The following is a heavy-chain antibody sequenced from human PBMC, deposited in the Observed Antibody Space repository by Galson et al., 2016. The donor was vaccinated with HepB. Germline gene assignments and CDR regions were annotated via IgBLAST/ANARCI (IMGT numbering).Heavy chain of an antibody. CDR2: IKQDGSEK. Sequence: SLRLSCAASGFTFSSYWMSWVRQAPGKGLEWVANIKQDGSEKYYVDSVKGRFTISRDNAKNSLYLQMNSLRAEDTAVYYWASPRYDFWRRGMDVWGQGTTVTVSS. CDR3: ASPRYDFWRRGMDV. V-gene: IGHV3-7*03. D-gene: IGHD3-3*01. J-gene: IGHJ6*02. CDR1: GFTFSSYW.